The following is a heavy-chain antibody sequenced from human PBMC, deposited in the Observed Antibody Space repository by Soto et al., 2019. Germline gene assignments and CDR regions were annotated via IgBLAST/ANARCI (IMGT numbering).Heavy chain of an antibody. Sequence: GGSLRLSCAASGFTFSSYAMHWVRQAPGKGLEWVAVISYDGSNKYYADSVKGRFTISRDNSKNTLYLQMNSLRAEDTAVYYCASETHPEYSSSGDFDYWGQGTLVTVSS. CDR1: GFTFSSYA. J-gene: IGHJ4*02. D-gene: IGHD6-6*01. V-gene: IGHV3-30-3*01. CDR2: ISYDGSNK. CDR3: ASETHPEYSSSGDFDY.